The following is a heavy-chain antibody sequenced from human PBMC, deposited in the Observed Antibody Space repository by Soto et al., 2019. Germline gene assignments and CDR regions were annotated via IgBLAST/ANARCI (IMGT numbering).Heavy chain of an antibody. CDR3: ASHSYDSSGSYGAFDI. J-gene: IGHJ3*02. CDR2: IYLGASDT. CDR1: GYSFTSYW. Sequence: PGGSLKISSTGSGYSFTSYWIGFVPQRPGKGLEWMVIIYLGASDTKYSPSLQGQVTISADKSISPASLEWSSVKAADTAMYYCASHSYDSSGSYGAFDIWGQGIMVTVSS. V-gene: IGHV5-51*01. D-gene: IGHD3-22*01.